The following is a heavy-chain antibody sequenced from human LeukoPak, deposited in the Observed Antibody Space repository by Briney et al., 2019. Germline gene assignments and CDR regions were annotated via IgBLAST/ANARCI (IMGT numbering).Heavy chain of an antibody. CDR3: ARVTVRCSGGSCYSSWFDP. Sequence: SETLSLTCAVYGGSFSGYYWSWIRQPPGKGLEWIGEINHSGSTNYNPSLKSRVTISVDTSKNQFSLKLSSVTAADTAVYYCARVTVRCSGGSCYSSWFDPWGQGTLVTVSS. J-gene: IGHJ5*02. D-gene: IGHD2-15*01. V-gene: IGHV4-34*01. CDR2: INHSGST. CDR1: GGSFSGYY.